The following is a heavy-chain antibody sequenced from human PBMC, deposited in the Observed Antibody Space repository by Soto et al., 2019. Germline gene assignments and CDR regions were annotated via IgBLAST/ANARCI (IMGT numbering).Heavy chain of an antibody. CDR3: ANGGAIVAAGTRVYIYNAMDV. CDR2: INPNSGDT. D-gene: IGHD1-26*01. Sequence: QVQLVQSGTEVKRPGDSVKVSCKASGYTFTGYYVHWVRQAPGQGLEWMGWINPNSGDTYLAQRFQGRVTMNRDTSIGTAYMELRGLTSDDTAEYYSANGGAIVAAGTRVYIYNAMDVWGQGTTVTVSS. J-gene: IGHJ6*02. CDR1: GYTFTGYY. V-gene: IGHV1-2*02.